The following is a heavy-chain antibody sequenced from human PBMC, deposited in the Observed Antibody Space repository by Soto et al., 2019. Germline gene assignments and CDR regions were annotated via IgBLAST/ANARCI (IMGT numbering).Heavy chain of an antibody. J-gene: IGHJ3*02. D-gene: IGHD2-8*01. CDR2: INSDGSST. Sequence: GESLKISCAASGFTFSSYWMHWVRQAPGKGLVWVSRINSDGSSTSYADSVKGRFTISRDNAKNTLYLQMNSLRAEDTAVYYCARMVYAVTRVVGAFDIWGQGTMVTVSS. CDR1: GFTFSSYW. CDR3: ARMVYAVTRVVGAFDI. V-gene: IGHV3-74*01.